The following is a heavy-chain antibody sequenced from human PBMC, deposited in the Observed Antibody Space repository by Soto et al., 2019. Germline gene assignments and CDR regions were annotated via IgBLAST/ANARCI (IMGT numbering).Heavy chain of an antibody. CDR1: GYTFTVYY. CDR2: INPNSGGT. CDR3: ARSRDYCSSTSCYGYYGMDV. D-gene: IGHD2-2*01. J-gene: IGHJ6*02. Sequence: GASVKVSCKASGYTFTVYYMHWVRQAPGQGLEWMGWINPNSGGTNYAQKVQGWVTMTRDTSISTAYMELSRLRSDDTAVYYCARSRDYCSSTSCYGYYGMDVWGQGTTVTVSS. V-gene: IGHV1-2*04.